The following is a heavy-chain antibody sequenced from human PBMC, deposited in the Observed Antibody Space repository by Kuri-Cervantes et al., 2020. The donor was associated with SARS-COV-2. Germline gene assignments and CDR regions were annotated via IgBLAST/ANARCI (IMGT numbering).Heavy chain of an antibody. J-gene: IGHJ2*01. V-gene: IGHV3-23*01. CDR3: ARDNLVDFYDSSGYYYWYFDL. CDR2: ISSSYGST. CDR1: GFTFSSYA. Sequence: GESLKISCAASGFTFSSYAMNWVRQAPGKGLEWVSGISSSYGSTLNADSVKGRFTISRDNAKNTLYLQMNSLRAEDTAVYYCARDNLVDFYDSSGYYYWYFDLWGRGTLVTVSS. D-gene: IGHD3-22*01.